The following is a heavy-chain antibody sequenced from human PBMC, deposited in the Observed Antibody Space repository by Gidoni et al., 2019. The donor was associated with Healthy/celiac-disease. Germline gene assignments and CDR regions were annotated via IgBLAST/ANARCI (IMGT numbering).Heavy chain of an antibody. CDR2: IYYSGST. V-gene: IGHV4-59*01. CDR1: GGSISSYY. CDR3: AEGTGDDAFDI. J-gene: IGHJ3*02. D-gene: IGHD1-1*01. Sequence: QVQLQESGPGLVQPSETLSLTCTVSGGSISSYYWSWIRQPPGKGLEWIGYIYYSGSTNYNPSLKSRVTISVDTSKNQFSLKLSSVTAADTAVYYCAEGTGDDAFDIWGQGTMVTVSS.